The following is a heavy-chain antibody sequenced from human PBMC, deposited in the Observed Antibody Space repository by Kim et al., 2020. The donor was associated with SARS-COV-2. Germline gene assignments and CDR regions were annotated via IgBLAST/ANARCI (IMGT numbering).Heavy chain of an antibody. CDR1: GGSISSSSYY. Sequence: SETLSLTCTVSGGSISSSSYYWGWIRQPPGKVLEWIGSIYYSGSTYYNPSLKSRVTISVDTSKNQFSLKLSSVTAADTAVYYCARNAAAGTPFWGQGTLVTVSS. V-gene: IGHV4-39*01. J-gene: IGHJ4*02. CDR2: IYYSGST. CDR3: ARNAAAGTPF. D-gene: IGHD6-13*01.